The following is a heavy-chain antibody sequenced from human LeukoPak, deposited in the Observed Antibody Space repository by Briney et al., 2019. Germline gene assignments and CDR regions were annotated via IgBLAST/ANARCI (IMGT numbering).Heavy chain of an antibody. CDR1: GFTFSDHA. D-gene: IGHD5-18*01. Sequence: QPGGSLRLSCAASGFTFSDHAMHWVRQAPGKGLEWVSAVGIAADTFYPGSVKGRFTISRENAKNSLYLQMNSLRAEDTALYHCVRAGSGGTYGYFDSWGQGTLVSVSS. CDR3: VRAGSGGTYGYFDS. V-gene: IGHV3-13*01. J-gene: IGHJ4*02. CDR2: VGIAADT.